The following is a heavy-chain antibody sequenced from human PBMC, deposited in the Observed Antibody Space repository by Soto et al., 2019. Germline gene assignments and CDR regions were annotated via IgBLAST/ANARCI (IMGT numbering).Heavy chain of an antibody. CDR2: ISYDGSNK. Sequence: QVQLVESGGGVVQPGRSLRLSCAASGFTFSSYGMHWVRQAPGKGLEWVAVISYDGSNKYYADSVKGRFTISRDNSKNTVYLQMNSVRAEARGVYCCGKDPSQRRVRGCFDPGGQGTLFPVSS. V-gene: IGHV3-30*18. D-gene: IGHD6-13*01. CDR1: GFTFSSYG. CDR3: GKDPSQRRVRGCFDP. J-gene: IGHJ5*02.